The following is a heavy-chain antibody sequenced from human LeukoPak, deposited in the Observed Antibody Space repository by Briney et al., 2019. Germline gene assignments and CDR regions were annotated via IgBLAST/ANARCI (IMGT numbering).Heavy chain of an antibody. CDR2: IYPGDSDT. V-gene: IGHV5-51*01. Sequence: GASLEISCKGSGSSFTSYWIGWVRQLPGKGLEWMGIIYPGDSDTRYSPSFQGQVTISADKSISTAYLQWSSLKASDTAMYYCARREGYYYGSGSYVPYWFDHWGQGTLVTVSS. CDR1: GSSFTSYW. J-gene: IGHJ5*02. D-gene: IGHD3-10*01. CDR3: ARREGYYYGSGSYVPYWFDH.